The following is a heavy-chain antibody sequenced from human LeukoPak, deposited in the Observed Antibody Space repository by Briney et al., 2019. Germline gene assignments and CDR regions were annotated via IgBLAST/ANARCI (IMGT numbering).Heavy chain of an antibody. CDR3: ARQTADYGDHDAFDI. CDR1: GGSISSSSYY. CDR2: IYYSGST. V-gene: IGHV4-39*01. Sequence: PSETLSLTCTVSGGSISSSSYYWGWISQPPGKGLEWIGSIYYSGSTYYNPSLKSRVTISVDTSKNQFSLKLSSVTAADTAVYYCARQTADYGDHDAFDIWGQGTMVTVSS. D-gene: IGHD4-17*01. J-gene: IGHJ3*02.